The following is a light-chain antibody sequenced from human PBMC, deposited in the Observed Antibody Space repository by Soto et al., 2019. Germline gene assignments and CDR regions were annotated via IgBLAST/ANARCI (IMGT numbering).Light chain of an antibody. CDR1: QSVGIY. V-gene: IGKV3-11*01. Sequence: ENVLTQSPGTLSLSPGERATLSCRASQSVGIYLAWYQQKPGQAPRLLIYDASNRATGIPARFSGSGSGTDFTLTISSLEPEDFAVYYCQQHGSSPPRWTFGQGTKVEIK. CDR3: QQHGSSPPRWT. J-gene: IGKJ1*01. CDR2: DAS.